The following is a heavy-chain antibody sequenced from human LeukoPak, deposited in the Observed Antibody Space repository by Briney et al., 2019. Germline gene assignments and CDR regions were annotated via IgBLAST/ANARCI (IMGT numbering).Heavy chain of an antibody. D-gene: IGHD3-22*01. J-gene: IGHJ1*01. V-gene: IGHV3-48*01. CDR3: ARDYYNSSGYHHPQH. Sequence: PGGSLRLSCVASGSTFSSYNMNWVRQAPGKGLEWVSYISSSSSTIYYADSVKGRFTISRDNAKNSLYLQMNSLRAEDTAVYYWARDYYNSSGYHHPQHGGQGPLVPVSS. CDR1: GSTFSSYN. CDR2: ISSSSSTI.